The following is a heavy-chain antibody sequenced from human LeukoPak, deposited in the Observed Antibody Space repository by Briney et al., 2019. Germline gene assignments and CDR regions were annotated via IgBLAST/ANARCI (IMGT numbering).Heavy chain of an antibody. J-gene: IGHJ4*02. D-gene: IGHD1-26*01. V-gene: IGHV3-23*01. CDR3: AKSPPPLEWELPYYFVY. Sequence: PGGSLRLSCAASGFTFSSYAMSWVRQAPGKGLEWVSAISGSGGSTYYADSVKGRFTISRDNSKNTLYLQMSSLRAEDTAVYYCAKSPPPLEWELPYYFVYWGQGTLVTVSS. CDR2: ISGSGGST. CDR1: GFTFSSYA.